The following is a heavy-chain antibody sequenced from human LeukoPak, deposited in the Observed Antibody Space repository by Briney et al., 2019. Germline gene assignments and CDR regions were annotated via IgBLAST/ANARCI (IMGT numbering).Heavy chain of an antibody. CDR2: IKSKTDGGTT. D-gene: IGHD6-13*01. CDR3: TTDIPPILRGEIPPLNIAAAGTPLRVSGRMTAQHEDY. Sequence: GGSLRLSCAASGFTFSNAWMSWVRQAPGKGLEWVGRIKSKTDGGTTDYAAPVKGRFTISRDDSKNTLYLQMNSLKTEDTAVYYCTTDIPPILRGEIPPLNIAAAGTPLRVSGRMTAQHEDYWGQGTLVTVSS. CDR1: GFTFSNAW. V-gene: IGHV3-15*01. J-gene: IGHJ4*02.